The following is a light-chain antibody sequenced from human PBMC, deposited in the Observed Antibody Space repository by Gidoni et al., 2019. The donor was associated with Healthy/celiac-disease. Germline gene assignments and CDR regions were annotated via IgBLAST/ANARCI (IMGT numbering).Light chain of an antibody. CDR3: QSADSSGTLVV. J-gene: IGLJ2*01. CDR1: ALPKQY. CDR2: KDS. Sequence: YELTQPPSVSVSPGQTARITCSGDALPKQYAYWYQQKPGQAPVLVIYKDSERPSGIPERFSGSSSGTTVTLTISGVQAEDEADYYCQSADSSGTLVVFGGGTKLTVL. V-gene: IGLV3-25*03.